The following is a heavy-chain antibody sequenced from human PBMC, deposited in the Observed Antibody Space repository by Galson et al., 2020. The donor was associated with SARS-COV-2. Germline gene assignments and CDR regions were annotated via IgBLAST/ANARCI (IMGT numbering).Heavy chain of an antibody. Sequence: SETLSLTCAVYGGSFSGYYWSWIRQPPGKGLEWIGEINHSGSTNYNPSLKSRVTISVDTSKNQFSLKLSSVTAADTDVYYCARVRPRITMVRGVIKGGMDVWGQGTTGTVSS. J-gene: IGHJ6*02. CDR2: INHSGST. D-gene: IGHD3-10*01. CDR3: ARVRPRITMVRGVIKGGMDV. CDR1: GGSFSGYY. V-gene: IGHV4-34*01.